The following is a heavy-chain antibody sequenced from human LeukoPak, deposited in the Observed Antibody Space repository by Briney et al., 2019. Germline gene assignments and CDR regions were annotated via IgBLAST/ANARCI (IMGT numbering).Heavy chain of an antibody. Sequence: SETLSVTCTVSGGSISSGCYYWGWIRQPPGKGLEWNGSIYYSEPIHYNPSLESRVTISVDMSKNQFFLKLTSVTAADTGVYYCARYDRAASGTWYEGKYWDQGTLVTVS. CDR1: GGSISSGCYY. CDR3: ARYDRAASGTWYEGKY. CDR2: IYYSEPI. D-gene: IGHD6-13*01. V-gene: IGHV4-39*01. J-gene: IGHJ4*02.